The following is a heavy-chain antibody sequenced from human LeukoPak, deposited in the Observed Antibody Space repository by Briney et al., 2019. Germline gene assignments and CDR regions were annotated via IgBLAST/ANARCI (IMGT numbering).Heavy chain of an antibody. J-gene: IGHJ4*02. V-gene: IGHV3-9*01. CDR1: GFTFDDYA. CDR2: ISWNSGSI. Sequence: GGSLRLSCAASGFTFDDYAMHWVRQVPGKGLEWVSGISWNSGSIGYADSVKGRFTISRDNAKNSLYLQMNSLRTEDTGFYYCAKDISSISWFYFDYWGQGALVTVS. D-gene: IGHD6-13*01. CDR3: AKDISSISWFYFDY.